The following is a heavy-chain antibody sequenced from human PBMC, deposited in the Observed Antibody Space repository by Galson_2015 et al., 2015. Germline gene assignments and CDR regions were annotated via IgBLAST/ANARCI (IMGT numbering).Heavy chain of an antibody. Sequence: TLSLTCTVSGGSISSGGYYWSWIRQHPGKGLEWIGYIYYSGSTYYNPSLKSRVTISVDTSKNQFSLKLSSATAADTAVYYCARDSRRGRTGPDYYYYGMDVWGQGTTVTVSS. J-gene: IGHJ6*02. CDR2: IYYSGST. CDR1: GGSISSGGYY. D-gene: IGHD5-12*01. CDR3: ARDSRRGRTGPDYYYYGMDV. V-gene: IGHV4-31*03.